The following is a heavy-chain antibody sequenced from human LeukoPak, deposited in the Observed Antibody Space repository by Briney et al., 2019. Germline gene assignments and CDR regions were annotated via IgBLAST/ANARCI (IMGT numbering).Heavy chain of an antibody. Sequence: SVKVSCKASGGTFSSYAISRVRQAPGQGLEWMGRIIPIFGTANYAQKFQGRVTITTDESTSTAYMELSSLRSEDTAVYYCASSQGGAYYYDSSAHYWGQGTLVTVSS. CDR3: ASSQGGAYYYDSSAHY. CDR1: GGTFSSYA. V-gene: IGHV1-69*05. D-gene: IGHD3-22*01. CDR2: IIPIFGTA. J-gene: IGHJ4*02.